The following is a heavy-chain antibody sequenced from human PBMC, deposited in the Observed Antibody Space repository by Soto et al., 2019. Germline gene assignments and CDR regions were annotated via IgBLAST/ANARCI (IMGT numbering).Heavy chain of an antibody. CDR1: GFTFSDYY. CDR2: ISGRSYT. Sequence: QVQLVESGGGLVKPGGSLRLSCAVSGFTFSDYYMSWIRQAPGKGLEWVSHISGRSYTNYADSVKGRSTTSRDDAKTSLYLQMNSLRAEDTAIYYCARESVPGFYYGMDVWGQGTTVTVS. V-gene: IGHV3-11*06. J-gene: IGHJ6*02. CDR3: ARESVPGFYYGMDV.